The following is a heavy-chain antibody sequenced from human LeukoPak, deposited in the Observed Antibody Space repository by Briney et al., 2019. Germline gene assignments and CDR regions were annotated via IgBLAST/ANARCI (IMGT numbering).Heavy chain of an antibody. CDR1: GGFISSSNYN. D-gene: IGHD6-19*01. CDR2: IYYSGST. V-gene: IGHV4-39*01. CDR3: ARVLRGSSGWTPFDF. Sequence: PSETLSLTCIVSGGFISSSNYNWDWIRQPPGKRLEWIGSIYYSGSTHYTSSLKSRVTISVDTSKNQISLKLSPVTAADTAVYYCARVLRGSSGWTPFDFWGQGTLVTVSS. J-gene: IGHJ4*02.